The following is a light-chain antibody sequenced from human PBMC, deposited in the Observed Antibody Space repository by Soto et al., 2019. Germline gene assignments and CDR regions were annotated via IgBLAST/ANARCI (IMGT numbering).Light chain of an antibody. CDR1: SSDVGGYSY. CDR2: DVS. J-gene: IGLJ1*01. V-gene: IGLV2-14*01. Sequence: QSVLTQPASVSGSPGQSIAISCTGTSSDVGGYSYVSWYQQQPGKAPKLVISDVSNRPSGVSDRFSGSKSGNTASLTISGLQTEDEADYYCASYTTSSTYLFGTGTKVTV. CDR3: ASYTTSSTYL.